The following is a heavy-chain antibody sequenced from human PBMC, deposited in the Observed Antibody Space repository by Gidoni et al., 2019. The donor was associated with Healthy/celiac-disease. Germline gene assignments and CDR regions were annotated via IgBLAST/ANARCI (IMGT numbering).Heavy chain of an antibody. V-gene: IGHV4-30-2*01. J-gene: IGHJ4*02. D-gene: IGHD3-22*01. CDR2: IYHSGST. CDR3: ATSITMIRVFDY. Sequence: QLQLQESGSGLVKPSQTLSLTCAVSGGSISSGGYSWSWIRQPPGKGLEWIGYIYHSGSTYYNPSLESRVTISVDRSKNQFSLKLSSVTAADTAVYYCATSITMIRVFDYWGQGTLVTVSS. CDR1: GGSISSGGYS.